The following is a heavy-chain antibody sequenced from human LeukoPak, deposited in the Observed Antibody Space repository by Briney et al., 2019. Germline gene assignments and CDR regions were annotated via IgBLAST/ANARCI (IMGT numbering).Heavy chain of an antibody. CDR3: ARVTYHYDSSGYYYLQSGAFDI. D-gene: IGHD3-22*01. CDR1: GYTFTGYY. Sequence: ASVKVSCKASGYTFTGYYMHWVRQAPGQGLEWMGWINPNSGGTNYAQKFQGRVTMTRDTSISTAYMELSRLRSDDTAVYYCARVTYHYDSSGYYYLQSGAFDIWGQGTMVTVSS. J-gene: IGHJ3*02. V-gene: IGHV1-2*02. CDR2: INPNSGGT.